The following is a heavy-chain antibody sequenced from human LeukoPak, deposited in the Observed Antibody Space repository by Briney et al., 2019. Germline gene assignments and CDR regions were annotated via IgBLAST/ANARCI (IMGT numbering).Heavy chain of an antibody. CDR1: GGSTTSSSSYY. J-gene: IGHJ2*01. CDR3: ARMSVFWYFDL. Sequence: SETLSLTCTVSGGSTTSSSSYYWGWIRQPPGRGLEWIGSIYYSGNTYYSPSLKSRVTISIDTSKNQFSLKLSSVTAADTAVYYCARMSVFWYFDLWGRGALVTVSS. CDR2: IYYSGNT. V-gene: IGHV4-39*01.